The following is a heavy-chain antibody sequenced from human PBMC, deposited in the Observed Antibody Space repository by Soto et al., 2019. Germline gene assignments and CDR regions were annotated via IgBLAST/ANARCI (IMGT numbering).Heavy chain of an antibody. J-gene: IGHJ4*02. D-gene: IGHD2-15*01. Sequence: QLQLQESGPGLVKPSETLSLTCTVSGGSISSSSYYWGWIRQPPGKGLEWIGSIYYSGNTYYTPSLKRRVPISVDTSKNQFSLKLSSVTAADTAVYYCAREGGRYCTGGSCQVDYWGQGTLVTVSS. CDR1: GGSISSSSYY. CDR2: IYYSGNT. V-gene: IGHV4-39*02. CDR3: AREGGRYCTGGSCQVDY.